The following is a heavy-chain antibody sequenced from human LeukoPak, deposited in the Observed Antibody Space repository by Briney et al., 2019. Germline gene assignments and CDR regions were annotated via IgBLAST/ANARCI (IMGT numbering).Heavy chain of an antibody. CDR1: GFTFSSYS. CDR3: ARDGAGWYRDY. J-gene: IGHJ4*02. CDR2: ISSSSSYI. Sequence: AGGSLRLSCAASGFTFSSYSMNWVRQAPGKGLEWVSLISSSSSYIYYADSVKGRFTISRDNAKNLLYLQMNSLRAEDTAVYHCARDGAGWYRDYWGQGTLVTVSS. D-gene: IGHD6-19*01. V-gene: IGHV3-21*01.